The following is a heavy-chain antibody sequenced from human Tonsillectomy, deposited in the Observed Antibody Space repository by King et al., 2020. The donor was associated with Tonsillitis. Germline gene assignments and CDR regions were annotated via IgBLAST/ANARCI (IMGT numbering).Heavy chain of an antibody. V-gene: IGHV5-10-1*03. CDR3: ARLSYSGSGGYYYYMDV. J-gene: IGHJ6*03. CDR1: GYSFTSYW. Sequence: QLVQSGAEVKKPGESLRISCKGSGYSFTSYWITWGRQMPGKGLEWMGRIDPSDSYSDYSPSFQGHVTISADKSISTAYLQWSSLKASDTAMYYCARLSYSGSGGYYYYMDVWGKGTTVTVSS. CDR2: IDPSDSYS. D-gene: IGHD3-10*01.